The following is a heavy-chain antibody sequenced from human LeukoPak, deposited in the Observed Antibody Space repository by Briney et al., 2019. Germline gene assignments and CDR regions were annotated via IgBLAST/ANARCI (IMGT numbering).Heavy chain of an antibody. D-gene: IGHD6-13*01. CDR3: AKDRSSSSWFDGYDF. J-gene: IGHJ3*01. CDR1: GFTFSSYA. CDR2: IISTVGIT. V-gene: IGHV3-23*01. Sequence: PGGALRLSCAASGFTFSSYAMSWVRQAPGKGLEWVSLIISTVGITYYADSVKGRFTISRDNSKNTLFLQMNSLRAEDTAVYYCAKDRSSSSWFDGYDFWGQGTMVTVSS.